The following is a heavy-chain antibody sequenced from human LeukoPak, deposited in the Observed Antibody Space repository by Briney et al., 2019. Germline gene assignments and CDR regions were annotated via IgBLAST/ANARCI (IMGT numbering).Heavy chain of an antibody. Sequence: SETLSLTCAVYGGSFSGYYWSWIRQPPGKGLEWSGEINHSGSTNYNPSLKSRVTISVDTSKNQFSLKLSSVTAADTAVYYCARGVKYQLRQGRYYYYYMDVWGKGTTVTVSS. V-gene: IGHV4-34*01. D-gene: IGHD2-2*01. CDR2: INHSGST. CDR1: GGSFSGYY. CDR3: ARGVKYQLRQGRYYYYYMDV. J-gene: IGHJ6*03.